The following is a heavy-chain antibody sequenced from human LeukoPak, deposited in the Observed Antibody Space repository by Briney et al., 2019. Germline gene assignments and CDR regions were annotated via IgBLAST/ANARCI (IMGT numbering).Heavy chain of an antibody. Sequence: KPGGSLRLSCAASGFTFSSYSISWVRQAPGKGLEWVSSISSSSSYIYYADSVKGRFTISRDNAKNSLYLQMNSLRAEDTAVYYCARARYNWLDAFDIWGQGTMVTVSS. J-gene: IGHJ3*02. CDR1: GFTFSSYS. CDR2: ISSSSSYI. D-gene: IGHD1-20*01. V-gene: IGHV3-21*01. CDR3: ARARYNWLDAFDI.